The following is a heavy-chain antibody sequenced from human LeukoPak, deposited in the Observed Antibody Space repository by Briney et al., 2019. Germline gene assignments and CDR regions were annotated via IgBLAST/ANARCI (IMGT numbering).Heavy chain of an antibody. CDR2: ISGSGGST. D-gene: IGHD3-22*01. V-gene: IGHV3-23*01. CDR3: AKDRVGVVVISGFDY. Sequence: PGGSLRLSCAASGFTFSSYAMSWVRQAPGKGLEWVSAISGSGGSTYYADSVKGRFTISRDNSKNTLYLQMNSLRAEDTAVYYCAKDRVGVVVISGFDYWGQGTLVTVPS. CDR1: GFTFSSYA. J-gene: IGHJ4*02.